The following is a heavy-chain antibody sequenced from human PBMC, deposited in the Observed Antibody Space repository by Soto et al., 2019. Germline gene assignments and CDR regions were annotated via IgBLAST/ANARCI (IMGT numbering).Heavy chain of an antibody. J-gene: IGHJ6*03. CDR3: ASLGGSGGSWTFPYYYYYMDV. D-gene: IGHD2-15*01. CDR2: IWYDGSNK. V-gene: IGHV3-33*08. CDR1: GFTFSSYA. Sequence: GGSLRLSCAASGFTFSSYAMSWVRQAPGKGLEWVAVIWYDGSNKYYADSVKGRFTISRDNSKNTLYLQMNSLRAEDTAVYYCASLGGSGGSWTFPYYYYYMDVWGKGTTVTVSS.